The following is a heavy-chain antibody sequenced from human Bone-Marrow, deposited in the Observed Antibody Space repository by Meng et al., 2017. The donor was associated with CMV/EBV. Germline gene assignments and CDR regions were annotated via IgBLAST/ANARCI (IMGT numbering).Heavy chain of an antibody. CDR2: RNGGATAK. J-gene: IGHJ1*01. CDR3: ATSKDSPGND. V-gene: IGHV3-7*01. D-gene: IGHD2/OR15-2a*01. CDR1: GFIYSNYW. Sequence: GGSLRLSCAASGFIYSNYWMSWVRQAPGKGMEWVANRNGGATAKFYVGSVRGRFTISRDNAMNALYLQMNSLTVEDTAIYYRATSKDSPGNDWGQGTLVTVSS.